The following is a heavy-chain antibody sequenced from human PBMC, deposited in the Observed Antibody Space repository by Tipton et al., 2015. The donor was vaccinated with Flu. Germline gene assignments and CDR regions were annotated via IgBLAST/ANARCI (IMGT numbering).Heavy chain of an antibody. V-gene: IGHV4-39*01. CDR3: ARGRGYYYDFDY. CDR2: IYYSGST. Sequence: LRLSCTVSGGSISSSSYYWGWIRQPPGKGLEWIGSIYYSGSTYYNPSLKSRVTISVDTSKNQFSLKLSSVAAADTAVYYCARGRGYYYDFDYWGQGTLVTVSS. CDR1: GGSISSSSYY. J-gene: IGHJ4*02. D-gene: IGHD3-22*01.